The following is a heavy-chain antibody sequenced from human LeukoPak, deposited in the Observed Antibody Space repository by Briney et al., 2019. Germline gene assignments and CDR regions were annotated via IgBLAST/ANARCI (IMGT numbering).Heavy chain of an antibody. D-gene: IGHD2/OR15-2a*01. CDR2: IWHDGSNK. Sequence: GRSLRLSCAASGFTFSDYGMHWVRQAPGKGLEWVAVIWHDGSNKYYADSVQGRFTISRDSSKNTLYLQMNSLRAEDTAVYYCVRDVIHSYFDIWGQGILVTVSS. CDR3: VRDVIHSYFDI. CDR1: GFTFSDYG. J-gene: IGHJ4*02. V-gene: IGHV3-33*01.